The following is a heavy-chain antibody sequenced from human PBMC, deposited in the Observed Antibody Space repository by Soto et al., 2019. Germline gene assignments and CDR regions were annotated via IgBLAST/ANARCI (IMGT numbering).Heavy chain of an antibody. CDR2: ISGSGVSI. V-gene: IGHV3-23*01. CDR1: GFIFSDYA. D-gene: IGHD3-3*01. Sequence: GGSLRLSCAASGFIFSDYAMTWVRQAPGKWLEWVSVISGSGVSIYYTDSVRGRFTISRDNSKNTLYLQMHSLRPEDTAVYFCVKRPDSSDRSGYPAWGQGXQVTVSS. CDR3: VKRPDSSDRSGYPA. J-gene: IGHJ5*02.